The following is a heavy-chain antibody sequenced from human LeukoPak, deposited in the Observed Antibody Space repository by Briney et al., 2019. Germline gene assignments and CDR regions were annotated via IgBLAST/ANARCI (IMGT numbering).Heavy chain of an antibody. CDR3: ARDRSSFSYAFDI. CDR2: MSTYSDNR. V-gene: IGHV1-3*04. J-gene: IGHJ3*02. Sequence: GASVKVSCKASGYTFTTYAIHWVRQAPGQRLEWMGWMSTYSDNRRYSPKFQGTVTITTDTSASTAYMELSSLRSEDTAVYYCARDRSSFSYAFDIWGQGTMVTVSS. D-gene: IGHD6-6*01. CDR1: GYTFTTYA.